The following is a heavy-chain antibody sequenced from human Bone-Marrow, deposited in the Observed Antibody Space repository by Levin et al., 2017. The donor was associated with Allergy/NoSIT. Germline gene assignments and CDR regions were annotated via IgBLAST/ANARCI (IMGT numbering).Heavy chain of an antibody. CDR1: GYIFPSYG. CDR3: ARDVFERMFFGVVTPFDY. J-gene: IGHJ4*02. V-gene: IGHV1-18*01. D-gene: IGHD3-3*01. Sequence: ASVKVSCKASGYIFPSYGISWVRQAPGQGLEWMGWISGYSGHTNYAQKFQDRVNMTTDTSTSTAYMELRSLRSDDTAVYYCARDVFERMFFGVVTPFDYWGQGTLVTVSS. CDR2: ISGYSGHT.